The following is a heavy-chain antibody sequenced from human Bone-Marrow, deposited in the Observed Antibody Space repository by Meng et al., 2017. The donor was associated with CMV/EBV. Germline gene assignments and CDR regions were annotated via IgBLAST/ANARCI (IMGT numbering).Heavy chain of an antibody. CDR3: ARARSSSFGQFDP. V-gene: IGHV4-34*01. D-gene: IGHD6-6*01. CDR1: GGYFSGYY. Sequence: GSLRLSCAVYGGYFSGYYWSWIRQPPGKGLEWIGEINHSGSTNYNPSLKSRVTISVDTSKNQFSLKLSSVTAADTAVYYCARARSSSFGQFDPWGQGTLVTVSS. CDR2: INHSGST. J-gene: IGHJ5*02.